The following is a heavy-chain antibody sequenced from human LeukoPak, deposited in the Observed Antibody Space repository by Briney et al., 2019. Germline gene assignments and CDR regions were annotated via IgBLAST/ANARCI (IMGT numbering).Heavy chain of an antibody. D-gene: IGHD6-19*01. Sequence: ASVTVSFKASRYTFTSYAMHWVRQAPGQRVEWMGWINAGNGNTKYSQKFQGRVTITRDTSASTAYMELSSLRSEDTAVYYCARGYSSGSFDYWGQGTLVTVSS. CDR2: INAGNGNT. V-gene: IGHV1-3*01. J-gene: IGHJ4*02. CDR1: RYTFTSYA. CDR3: ARGYSSGSFDY.